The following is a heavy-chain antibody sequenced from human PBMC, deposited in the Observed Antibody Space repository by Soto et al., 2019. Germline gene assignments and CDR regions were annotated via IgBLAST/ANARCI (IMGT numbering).Heavy chain of an antibody. CDR3: ASEVYDSCGYEKEDAFDI. J-gene: IGHJ3*02. D-gene: IGHD3-22*01. V-gene: IGHV3-7*05. CDR2: IKQDGSEK. Sequence: EVQLVESGGGLVQPGGSLRLSCAASGFTFSSYWMSWVRQAPGKGLEWVANIKQDGSEKYYVDSVKGRFTISRDNAKKSLYLQMDSLRAEDTAVCYCASEVYDSCGYEKEDAFDIWGHGAMVTVSS. CDR1: GFTFSSYW.